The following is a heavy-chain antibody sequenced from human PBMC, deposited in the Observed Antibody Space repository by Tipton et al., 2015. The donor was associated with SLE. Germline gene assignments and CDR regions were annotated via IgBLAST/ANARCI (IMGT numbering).Heavy chain of an antibody. J-gene: IGHJ4*02. CDR3: ARRDCGGDCYYGH. V-gene: IGHV4-61*09. D-gene: IGHD2-21*01. CDR1: GGSITSGSNYY. CDR2: FSSSGGT. Sequence: TLSLTCSVSGGSITSGSNYYWTWIRQPAGKGPEWIGHFSSSGGTNYNTSLKSRVTISADTSKNEISLKMTSVTAADTAVYYCARRDCGGDCYYGHWGQGTLVTVSS.